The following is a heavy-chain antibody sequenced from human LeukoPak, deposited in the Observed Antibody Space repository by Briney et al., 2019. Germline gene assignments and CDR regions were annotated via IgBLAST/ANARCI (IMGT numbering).Heavy chain of an antibody. CDR1: GFTFKLSA. D-gene: IGHD3-10*02. CDR3: ARDRGPYVGIDNNWFDP. V-gene: IGHV3-23*01. J-gene: IGHJ5*02. Sequence: GGSRKLSCAASGFTFKLSAMTWVRQAPGKGLEWVSAIGGTGDNAYYADSVKGRFAISRDNSRNTLYLQMASLRAEDTATYYCARDRGPYVGIDNNWFDPWGQGTLVIVSS. CDR2: IGGTGDNA.